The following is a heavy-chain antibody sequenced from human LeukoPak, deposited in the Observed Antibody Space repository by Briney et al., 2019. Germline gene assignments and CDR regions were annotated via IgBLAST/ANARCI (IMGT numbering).Heavy chain of an antibody. J-gene: IGHJ5*02. CDR3: ARGGPARTREPFDP. D-gene: IGHD1-14*01. CDR1: GYTFTSYG. Sequence: GASVKVSCKASGYTFTSYGISWVRQAPGQGLEWMGWISAYNGNTIYAQKLQGRVTMTTDTSTSTAYMELRSLRSDDTAAYYCARGGPARTREPFDPWGQGTLVTVSS. V-gene: IGHV1-18*04. CDR2: ISAYNGNT.